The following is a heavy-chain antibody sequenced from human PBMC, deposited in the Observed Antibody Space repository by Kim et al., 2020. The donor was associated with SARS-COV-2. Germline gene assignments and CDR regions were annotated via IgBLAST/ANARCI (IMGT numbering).Heavy chain of an antibody. J-gene: IGHJ4*02. D-gene: IGHD2-21*02. CDR2: ISTSSTTI. CDR1: GFTFSSYS. Sequence: GGSLRLSCAASGFTFSSYSMNWVRQAPGKGLEWVSYISTSSTTIYYADSVKGRFTISRDNAKNSLYLQMNSLRDEDTAVYYCARGPHIVVVTALVDYWGQGTLVTVSS. V-gene: IGHV3-48*02. CDR3: ARGPHIVVVTALVDY.